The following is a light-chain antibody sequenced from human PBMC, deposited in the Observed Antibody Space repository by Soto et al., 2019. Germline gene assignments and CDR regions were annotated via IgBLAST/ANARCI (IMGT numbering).Light chain of an antibody. V-gene: IGLV1-40*01. J-gene: IGLJ2*01. CDR1: SSNIGAGYD. CDR2: GNS. Sequence: QSVLTQPPSVSGAPGQRVTISCTGRSSNIGAGYDVHWYQQFPGTAPKLLIYGNSNRPSGVPDRFSGSKSGTSASLAITGLQAEDEVDYYCQSYDSSLSVVFGGGTKLTVL. CDR3: QSYDSSLSVV.